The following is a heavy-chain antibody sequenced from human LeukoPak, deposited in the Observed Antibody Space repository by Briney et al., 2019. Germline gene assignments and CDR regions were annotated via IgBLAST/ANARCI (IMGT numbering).Heavy chain of an antibody. D-gene: IGHD3-9*01. CDR1: GFTFSSYS. CDR3: ARSTLTGYYLFDY. J-gene: IGHJ4*02. CDR2: ISSSSSYI. V-gene: IGHV3-21*01. Sequence: KPGGSLRLSCAASGFTFSSYSMNWVRQAPGKGLEWVSSISSSSSYIYHADSVKGRFTISRDNAKNSLYLQMNSLRAEDTAVYYCARSTLTGYYLFDYWGQGTLVTVSS.